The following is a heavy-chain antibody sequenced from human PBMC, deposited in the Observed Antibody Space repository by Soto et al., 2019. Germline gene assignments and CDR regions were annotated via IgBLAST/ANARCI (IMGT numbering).Heavy chain of an antibody. Sequence: EVQLVESGGGLVQPGGSLRLSCAASGFTFSSYWMHWFGQAPGKGRGWVSRINSDGSSTGYADSVMGRFTISRDNAKNTLYLQMNSLRAEDTAVYYCARDQGYCSGGSCYVAGYWGQGTLVTVSS. D-gene: IGHD2-15*01. CDR2: INSDGSST. V-gene: IGHV3-74*01. CDR3: ARDQGYCSGGSCYVAGY. J-gene: IGHJ4*02. CDR1: GFTFSSYW.